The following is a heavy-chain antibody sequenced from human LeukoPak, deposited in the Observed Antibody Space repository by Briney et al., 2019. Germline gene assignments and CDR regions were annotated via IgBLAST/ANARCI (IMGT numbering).Heavy chain of an antibody. D-gene: IGHD3-22*01. J-gene: IGHJ4*02. V-gene: IGHV4-39*01. CDR3: ATPTYHYYDSSGYYGDY. CDR2: IYYSGST. CDR1: GGSISSSSYH. Sequence: PSETLSLTCTVSGGSISSSSYHWGWIRQPPGKGLEWIGSIYYSGSTYYNPSLKSRVTISVDTSKNQFSLKLSSVTAADTAVYYCATPTYHYYDSSGYYGDYWGQGTLVTVSS.